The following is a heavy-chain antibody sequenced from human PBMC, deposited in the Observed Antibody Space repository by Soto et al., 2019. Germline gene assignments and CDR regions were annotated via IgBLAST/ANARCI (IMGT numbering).Heavy chain of an antibody. CDR1: GGSISSGGYY. CDR3: ARYSKDIVVVVASAGREVI. D-gene: IGHD2-15*01. CDR2: IYYSGST. V-gene: IGHV4-31*03. J-gene: IGHJ3*02. Sequence: SETLSLTCTVSGGSISSGGYYWSWIRQHPGKGLEWIGYIYYSGSTYYNPSLKSRVTISVDTSKNQFSLKLSSVTAADTAVYYCARYSKDIVVVVASAGREVIWGQGTMVTVSS.